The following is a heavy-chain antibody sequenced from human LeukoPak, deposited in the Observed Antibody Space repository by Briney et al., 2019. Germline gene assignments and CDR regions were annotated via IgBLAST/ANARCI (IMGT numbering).Heavy chain of an antibody. CDR3: AKAPYYYGSGSYSYYYFDY. V-gene: IGHV3-7*01. CDR2: IKQDGSEK. J-gene: IGHJ4*02. Sequence: PGGSLRLSCAVSGFTFSSYWMSWVRQAPGKGLEWVANIKQDGSEKYYVDSVKGRFTISRDNAKNSLYLQMSSLRAEDTAVYYCAKAPYYYGSGSYSYYYFDYWGQGTLVTVSS. D-gene: IGHD3-10*01. CDR1: GFTFSSYW.